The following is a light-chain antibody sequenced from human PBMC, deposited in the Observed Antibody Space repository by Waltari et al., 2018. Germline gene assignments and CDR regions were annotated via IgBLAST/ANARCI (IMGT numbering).Light chain of an antibody. CDR1: QSLLYSSNNKNY. J-gene: IGKJ2*03. CDR2: WAF. CDR3: QQHYSSPYS. V-gene: IGKV4-1*01. Sequence: INCKSSQSLLYSSNNKNYLAWYQQKPGQAPKLLISWAFTRESGVPNRFSGSGSGTDFTLTISGLQAEDVAVYYCQQHYSSPYSFGQGTKVEIK.